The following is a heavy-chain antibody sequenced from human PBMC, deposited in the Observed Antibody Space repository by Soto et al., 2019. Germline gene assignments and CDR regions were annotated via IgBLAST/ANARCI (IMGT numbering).Heavy chain of an antibody. CDR1: GFTFTSYT. D-gene: IGHD5-18*01. J-gene: IGHJ2*01. CDR3: VKSLGYNYDYVGWYFDL. V-gene: IGHV3-64D*08. CDR2: ITSNGAGT. Sequence: EVQLVESGGGLVQPGGSLRLSCSASGFTFTSYTMHWVRQAPGKRLEYVSAITSNGAGTYYADSVKGRFTISRDNSKNTLYLQMSSLRAEDTAVYYCVKSLGYNYDYVGWYFDLWGRGTLVTVSS.